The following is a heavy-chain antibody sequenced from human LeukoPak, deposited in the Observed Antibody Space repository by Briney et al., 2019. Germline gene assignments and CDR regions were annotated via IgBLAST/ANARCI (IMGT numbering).Heavy chain of an antibody. CDR2: ISGSGRTT. CDR3: ARDGGVPAAKAFDI. Sequence: PGGSPRLSCEASGFVFSDYVLTWVRQAPGKGLEWVSSISGSGRTTYNADSLKGRFTISRDNAKNSLYLQMNSLRAEDTAVYYCARDGGVPAAKAFDIWGQGTMVIVSS. D-gene: IGHD2-2*01. CDR1: GFVFSDYV. J-gene: IGHJ3*02. V-gene: IGHV3-21*01.